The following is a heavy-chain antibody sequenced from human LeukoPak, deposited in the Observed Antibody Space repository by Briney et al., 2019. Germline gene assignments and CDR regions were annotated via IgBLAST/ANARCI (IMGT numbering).Heavy chain of an antibody. CDR1: GFTFSGFA. J-gene: IGHJ4*02. Sequence: TGGSLRLPCAASGFTFSGFAMSWVGKAQGKGLEWVSTITRGGAGTSYADSVKGRFTISRDNSKNTLYMRVNSLRAEDTAVYYCARDHPNCVGTDCLLFDYWGQGTLVTVSS. D-gene: IGHD2-21*01. V-gene: IGHV3-23*01. CDR3: ARDHPNCVGTDCLLFDY. CDR2: ITRGGAGT.